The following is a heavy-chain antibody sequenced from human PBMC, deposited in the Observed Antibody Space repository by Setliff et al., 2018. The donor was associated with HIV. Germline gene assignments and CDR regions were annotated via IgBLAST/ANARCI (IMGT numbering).Heavy chain of an antibody. D-gene: IGHD2-21*01. J-gene: IGHJ4*02. CDR1: GLSIGSNY. CDR2: IYSGGDA. Sequence: GESLKISCAASGLSIGSNYMSWVRQAPGKGLEWVSIIYSGGDAYYSDSLKGRFTISRDNSRNTLYLQMSSLRADDTAVYYCARVVVVIGSQDYFDYWGQGMLVTVSS. V-gene: IGHV3-66*02. CDR3: ARVVVVIGSQDYFDY.